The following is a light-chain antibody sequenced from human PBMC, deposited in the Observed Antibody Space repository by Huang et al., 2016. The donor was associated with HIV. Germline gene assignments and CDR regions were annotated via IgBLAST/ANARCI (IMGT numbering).Light chain of an antibody. CDR3: QQYNNWPSTWT. J-gene: IGKJ1*01. CDR1: RSITTN. Sequence: DIVMTQSPAILSVSPGERATLSCRASRSITTNLAWYQHKPGQAPRLLVYGASTRATVIPGRFSGSGSGTEFTLTISSLQSEDLAVYYCQQYNNWPSTWTFGQGTNVEIK. V-gene: IGKV3-15*01. CDR2: GAS.